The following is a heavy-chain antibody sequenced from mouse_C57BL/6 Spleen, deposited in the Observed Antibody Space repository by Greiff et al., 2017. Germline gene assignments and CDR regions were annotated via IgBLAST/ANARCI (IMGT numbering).Heavy chain of an antibody. CDR3: ARGSEIWPRSGFAY. J-gene: IGHJ3*01. CDR1: GYSFTGYW. CDR2: ILPGSGST. D-gene: IGHD3-2*02. V-gene: IGHV1-9*01. Sequence: VQLQQSGAELMKPGASVKLSCKATGYSFTGYWIEWVKQRPGHGLEWIGEILPGSGSTNYNEKFKGKATFTADTSSNTAYMQLSSLTTEDSAIYYCARGSEIWPRSGFAYWGQGTLVTVSA.